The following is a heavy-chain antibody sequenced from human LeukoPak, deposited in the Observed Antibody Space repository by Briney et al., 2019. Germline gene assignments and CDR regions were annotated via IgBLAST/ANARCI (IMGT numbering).Heavy chain of an antibody. J-gene: IGHJ4*02. V-gene: IGHV1-69*06. Sequence: GASVKVSCKASGYTFTSYGISWVRQAPGQGLEWMRGIIPIFGTANYAQKFRGRVTITADKSTRTAYMELSGLRSEDTAVYYCARDNDSRDPPHFDYWGQGTLVTVSS. D-gene: IGHD3-16*01. CDR3: ARDNDSRDPPHFDY. CDR1: GYTFTSYG. CDR2: IIPIFGTA.